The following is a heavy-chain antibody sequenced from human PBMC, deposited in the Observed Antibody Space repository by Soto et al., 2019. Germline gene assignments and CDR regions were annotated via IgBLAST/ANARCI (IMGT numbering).Heavy chain of an antibody. Sequence: QVQLVESGGGVVQPGRSLRLSCEASGFTFSSYGMHWVRQAPGKGLEWVAVISYDGSNKYYADSVKGRFTISRDNSKNTLYLQMNSLRAEDTAVYYCAKDSYGMDVWGQGTTVTVSS. V-gene: IGHV3-30*18. CDR1: GFTFSSYG. CDR2: ISYDGSNK. CDR3: AKDSYGMDV. J-gene: IGHJ6*02.